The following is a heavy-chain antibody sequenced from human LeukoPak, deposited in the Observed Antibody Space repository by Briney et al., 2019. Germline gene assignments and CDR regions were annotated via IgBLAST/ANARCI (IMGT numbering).Heavy chain of an antibody. CDR1: GFTFDDYA. V-gene: IGHV3-9*03. Sequence: GGSLRLSCAASGFTFDDYAMHWVRQAPGKGLEWVSGISWNSGSIGYADSVKGRFTISRDNAKNSLYLQMNSLRAEGMALYYCAKASLGDYFDYWGQGTLVTVSS. CDR3: AKASLGDYFDY. J-gene: IGHJ4*02. CDR2: ISWNSGSI. D-gene: IGHD1-26*01.